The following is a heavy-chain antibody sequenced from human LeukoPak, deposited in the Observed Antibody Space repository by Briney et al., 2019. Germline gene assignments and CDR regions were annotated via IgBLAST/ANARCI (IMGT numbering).Heavy chain of an antibody. V-gene: IGHV4-59*01. CDR1: GHSISSYY. Sequence: SETLSLTCTVSGHSISSYYWSWIRQPPGKGLEWIGFIYYSGSTNYNPSLKSRVTISVDTSKNQFSLKLNSVTAADTAVYYCARGKEVITMLRGLKPGYYFDYWGQGTLVTVSS. J-gene: IGHJ4*02. CDR2: IYYSGST. CDR3: ARGKEVITMLRGLKPGYYFDY. D-gene: IGHD3-10*01.